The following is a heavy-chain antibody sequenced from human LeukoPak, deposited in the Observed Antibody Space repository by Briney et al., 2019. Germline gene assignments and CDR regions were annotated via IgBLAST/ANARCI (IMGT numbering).Heavy chain of an antibody. CDR2: INSDESTT. Sequence: GGSLRLSCAASGFTFSSYWMRWVRQAPGKGLVWVSRINSDESTTSYADSVKGRFTISRDNAKSTLYLQMNSLRAEDTAVYYCARRSAARSGFDYWGQGTLVTVST. J-gene: IGHJ4*02. V-gene: IGHV3-74*01. D-gene: IGHD6-6*01. CDR1: GFTFSSYW. CDR3: ARRSAARSGFDY.